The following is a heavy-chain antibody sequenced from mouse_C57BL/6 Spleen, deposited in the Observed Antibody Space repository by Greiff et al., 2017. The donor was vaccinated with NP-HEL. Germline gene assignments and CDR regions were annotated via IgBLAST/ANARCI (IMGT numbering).Heavy chain of an antibody. CDR1: GYTFTSYW. J-gene: IGHJ4*01. CDR3: ASIGSRAMDY. D-gene: IGHD1-1*01. Sequence: QVQLKQPGAELVKPGASVKLSCKASGYTFTSYWMHWVKQRPGRGLEWIGRIDPNSGGTKYNEKFKSKATLTVDKPSSTAYMQLSSLTSEDSAVYYCASIGSRAMDYWGQGTSVTVSS. CDR2: IDPNSGGT. V-gene: IGHV1-72*01.